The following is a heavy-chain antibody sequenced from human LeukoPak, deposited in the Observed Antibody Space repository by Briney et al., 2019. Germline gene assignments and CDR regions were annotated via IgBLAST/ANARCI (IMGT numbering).Heavy chain of an antibody. V-gene: IGHV4-39*01. CDR3: ARGVFGVAIDRIDP. CDR2: IYYSGST. D-gene: IGHD3-3*01. CDR1: GGSISSSSYY. Sequence: PSETLSLTCTVSGGSISSSSYYWGWIRQPPGKGLEWIGSIYYSGSTYYNPSLKSRVTISVDTSKNQFSLKLSSVTAADTAVYYCARGVFGVAIDRIDPWGQGTLVTVSS. J-gene: IGHJ5*02.